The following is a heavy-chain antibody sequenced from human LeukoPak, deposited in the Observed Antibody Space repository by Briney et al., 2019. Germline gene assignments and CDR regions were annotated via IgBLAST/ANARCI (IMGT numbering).Heavy chain of an antibody. V-gene: IGHV1-18*01. CDR3: AGDRIRSQWLVTPGFDY. Sequence: ASVKVSCKASGYTFTSYGISWVRQAPGQGLEWMGWISAYNGNTNYAQKLQGRVTMTTDTSTSTAYMELRSLRSDDTAVYYCAGDRIRSQWLVTPGFDYWGQGTLVTVSS. CDR2: ISAYNGNT. CDR1: GYTFTSYG. D-gene: IGHD6-19*01. J-gene: IGHJ4*02.